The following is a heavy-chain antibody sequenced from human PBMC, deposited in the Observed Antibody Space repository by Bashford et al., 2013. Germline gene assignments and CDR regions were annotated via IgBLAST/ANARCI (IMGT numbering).Heavy chain of an antibody. V-gene: IGHV1-18*01. D-gene: IGHD2-21*01. CDR1: GYTFTSYG. CDR3: ARVAAYCTGDGCFDY. CDR2: ISAYNGNT. J-gene: IGHJ4*02. Sequence: ASVKVSCKASGYTFTSYGISWVRQAPGQGLEWMGWISAYNGNTDYAQSLQGRVTMTTDTSTSTAYMDLRSLTSDDTAVYYCARVAAYCTGDGCFDYWGQGTLVTVSS.